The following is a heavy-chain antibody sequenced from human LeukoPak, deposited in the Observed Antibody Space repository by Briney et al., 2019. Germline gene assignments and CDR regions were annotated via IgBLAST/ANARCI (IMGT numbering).Heavy chain of an antibody. CDR3: ARYDFWSGHFDY. CDR2: ISYDGSNK. J-gene: IGHJ4*02. CDR1: GFTFSSDG. V-gene: IGHV3-30*03. D-gene: IGHD3-3*01. Sequence: GGSLRLSCAASGFTFSSDGMHWVRQAPGKGLEWVAVISYDGSNKYYADSVKGRFTISRDNSKNTLYLQMNSLRAEDTAVYYCARYDFWSGHFDYWGQGTLVTVSS.